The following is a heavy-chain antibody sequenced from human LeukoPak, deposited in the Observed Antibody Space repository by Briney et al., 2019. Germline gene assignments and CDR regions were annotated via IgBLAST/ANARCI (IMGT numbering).Heavy chain of an antibody. CDR1: GGSNSSYY. Sequence: PSETLTLTCTVSGGSNSSYYWSWIRQPPGKELEWIGYIYYSGSTNYNPSLKSRVTISVDTSKNQFSLKLSSVTAADTAVYYCARRSGYDSLDYWGQGTLVTVSS. V-gene: IGHV4-59*01. D-gene: IGHD5-12*01. J-gene: IGHJ4*02. CDR3: ARRSGYDSLDY. CDR2: IYYSGST.